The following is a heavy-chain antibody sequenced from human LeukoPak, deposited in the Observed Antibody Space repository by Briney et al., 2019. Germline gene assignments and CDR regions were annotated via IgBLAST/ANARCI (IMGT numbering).Heavy chain of an antibody. CDR1: GFTFSSYW. J-gene: IGHJ4*02. D-gene: IGHD5-24*01. V-gene: IGHV3-74*01. Sequence: GGSLRLSCAASGFTFSSYWMHWVRQAPGKGLVWVSRINSDGSSTTYADSVKGRFTISRDNAKNTLYLQMNSLRAEDTAVYYCARGRRDGYNVFDYWGQGSLVTVSS. CDR3: ARGRRDGYNVFDY. CDR2: INSDGSST.